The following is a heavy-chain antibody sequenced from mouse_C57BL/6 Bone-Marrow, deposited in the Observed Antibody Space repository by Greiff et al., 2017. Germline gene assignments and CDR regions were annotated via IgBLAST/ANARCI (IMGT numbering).Heavy chain of an antibody. J-gene: IGHJ1*03. D-gene: IGHD1-1*01. CDR1: GFNIKDDY. CDR2: IYPENGDT. Sequence: EVQLHQSGAELVRPGASVKLSCTASGFNIKDDYMHWVKQRPEQGLEWIGWIYPENGDTEYASKFQGKATITADTSANTACLQLSSLTSEDTAVYYCALIATVLATLSYGYCDVWGTGTTVTVSS. CDR3: ALIATVLATLSYGYCDV. V-gene: IGHV14-4*01.